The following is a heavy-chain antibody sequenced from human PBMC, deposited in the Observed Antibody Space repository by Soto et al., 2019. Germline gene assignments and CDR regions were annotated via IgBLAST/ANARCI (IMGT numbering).Heavy chain of an antibody. CDR3: AKTTDGWFSAFEI. J-gene: IGHJ3*02. D-gene: IGHD6-19*01. Sequence: EVQLLESGGGLVQPGGSLRLSCAASGFIFSSYAMSWVRQAPGKGLEWVSAISGSGTTAYYAESVKGRFTFSRDNSKKTMYLQMNSLRAEDTAVYYCAKTTDGWFSAFEIWGQGTMVTVSS. CDR1: GFIFSSYA. CDR2: ISGSGTTA. V-gene: IGHV3-23*01.